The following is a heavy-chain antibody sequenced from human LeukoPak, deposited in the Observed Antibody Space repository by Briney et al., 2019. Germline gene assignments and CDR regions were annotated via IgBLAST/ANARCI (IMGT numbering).Heavy chain of an antibody. V-gene: IGHV4-59*01. J-gene: IGHJ4*02. CDR2: IYYSGST. CDR1: GGSISSYY. CDR3: ASDRRGCSGGSCYRGYYFDY. D-gene: IGHD2-15*01. Sequence: SETLSLTCTVSGGSISSYYWSWIRQPPGKGLEWIGYIYYSGSTNYNPSLKSRVTISVDTSKNQFSLKLSSVTAADTAVYYCASDRRGCSGGSCYRGYYFDYWGQGTLVTVSS.